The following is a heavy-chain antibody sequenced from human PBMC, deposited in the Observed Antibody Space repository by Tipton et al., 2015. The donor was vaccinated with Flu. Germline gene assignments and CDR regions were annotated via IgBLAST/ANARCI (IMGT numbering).Heavy chain of an antibody. V-gene: IGHV1-2*06. J-gene: IGHJ5*02. CDR3: ARDLVFGVVMVNWFDP. Sequence: QLVQSGAEVKKPGTSVKVSCKASGYRFTGYYMHWVRQAPGQGLEWMGRINPNSGVTNYAQKFQDRVTMTRDTSISTVYMELSRLRSDDTAVYYCARDLVFGVVMVNWFDPWGQGTQVTVSS. D-gene: IGHD3-3*01. CDR2: INPNSGVT. CDR1: GYRFTGYY.